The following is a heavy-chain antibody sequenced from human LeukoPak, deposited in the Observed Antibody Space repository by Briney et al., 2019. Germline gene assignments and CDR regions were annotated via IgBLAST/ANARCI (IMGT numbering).Heavy chain of an antibody. Sequence: GGSLRLSCAASGFTFSHYGMTWVRQAPGKGLEWVAVISYDGSNKYYADSVKGRFTISRDNSKNTLYLQMNSLRAEDTAVYYCARGPGGAYYFDYWGQGTLVTVSS. J-gene: IGHJ4*02. CDR1: GFTFSHYG. CDR3: ARGPGGAYYFDY. CDR2: ISYDGSNK. V-gene: IGHV3-30*03. D-gene: IGHD1-14*01.